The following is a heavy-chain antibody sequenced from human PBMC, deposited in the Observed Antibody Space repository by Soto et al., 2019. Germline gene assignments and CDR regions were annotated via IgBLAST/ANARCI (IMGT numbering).Heavy chain of an antibody. J-gene: IGHJ4*02. CDR3: ARERPPHYEIDY. V-gene: IGHV3-33*01. D-gene: IGHD4-17*01. Sequence: QVQLVESGGGVVQPGRSLSLSCVASGFSFSSYGVHWVRQAPNKGLEWVAIISHDGSNTYYADSVKGRFTISRDNSKNTVYLQMNSLRAEDTAVYYCARERPPHYEIDYWGQGTLVTVSS. CDR1: GFSFSSYG. CDR2: ISHDGSNT.